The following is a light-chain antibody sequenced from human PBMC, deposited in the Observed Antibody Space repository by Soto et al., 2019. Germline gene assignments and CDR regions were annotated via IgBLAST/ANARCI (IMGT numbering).Light chain of an antibody. CDR3: QSYDSSLSNWV. V-gene: IGLV1-40*01. CDR2: GNS. J-gene: IGLJ3*02. CDR1: SSNIGAGYD. Sequence: QSVLTQPPSVSGAPGQRVTISCTGSSSNIGAGYDVHWYQQLPGTAPKLLIYGNSNRPSGVPDRLSGSKSGTSASLAITGLQAEDEEDYYCQSYDSSLSNWVFGGGTKHTVL.